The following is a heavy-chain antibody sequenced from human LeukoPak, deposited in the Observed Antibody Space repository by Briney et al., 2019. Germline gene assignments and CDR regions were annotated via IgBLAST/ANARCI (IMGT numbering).Heavy chain of an antibody. J-gene: IGHJ4*02. CDR1: GGSISSSSYC. CDR2: IFNSGST. Sequence: SETLSLTCTVSGGSISSSSYCWGWIRQPPGKGLEWAGTIFNSGSTYSNPSLKSRLTISVDTSKNQFSLKLSSVTAADTAVYYCARQFDSSGYYSFDYWGQGTLVTVSS. V-gene: IGHV4-39*01. CDR3: ARQFDSSGYYSFDY. D-gene: IGHD3-22*01.